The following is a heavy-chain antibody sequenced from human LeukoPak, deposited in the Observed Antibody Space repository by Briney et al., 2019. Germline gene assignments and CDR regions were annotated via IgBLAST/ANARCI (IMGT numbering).Heavy chain of an antibody. Sequence: GGSLRLSCAASGFTFSTYSMTWVRQAPGKGLERVSAINSGGDDKYYADSVRGRFTISRDNSKNTLYLHMNSLRAEDTAVYYCANGAAGRYCTSNICYRWGQGTLVTVPS. V-gene: IGHV3-23*01. D-gene: IGHD2-2*01. CDR3: ANGAAGRYCTSNICYR. J-gene: IGHJ4*02. CDR2: INSGGDDK. CDR1: GFTFSTYS.